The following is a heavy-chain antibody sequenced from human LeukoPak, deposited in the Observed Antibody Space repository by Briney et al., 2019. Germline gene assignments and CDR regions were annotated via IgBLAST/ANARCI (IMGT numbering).Heavy chain of an antibody. D-gene: IGHD6-19*01. CDR3: AKRGSGWYPDY. Sequence: PGGSLRLSCAASGFTFSNYGMTWVRLAPGKGLEWVSVVSGGGSSTYYADSVKGRFIISRDNSENTLYLQMNSLRAEDTAIYYCAKRGSGWYPDYWGQGTLVTVSS. J-gene: IGHJ4*02. CDR2: VSGGGSST. CDR1: GFTFSNYG. V-gene: IGHV3-23*01.